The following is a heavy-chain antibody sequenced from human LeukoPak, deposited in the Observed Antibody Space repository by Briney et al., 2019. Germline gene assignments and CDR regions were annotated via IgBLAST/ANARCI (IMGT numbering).Heavy chain of an antibody. CDR1: GGSISSYY. V-gene: IGHV4-59*01. CDR2: IYYSGST. J-gene: IGHJ6*03. CDR3: ARDGQQQLGVGSYYYYMDV. Sequence: SETLSLTCTVSGGSISSYYWSWIRQPPGKGLEWIGYIYYSGSTNYNPSLKSRVTISVDTSKNQFSLELSSVTAEDTAVYYCARDGQQQLGVGSYYYYMDVWGKGTTVTISS. D-gene: IGHD6-13*01.